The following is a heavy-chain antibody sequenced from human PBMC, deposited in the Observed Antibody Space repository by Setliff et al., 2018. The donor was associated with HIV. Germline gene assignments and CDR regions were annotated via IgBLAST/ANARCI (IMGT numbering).Heavy chain of an antibody. J-gene: IGHJ5*02. Sequence: SETLSLTCTVSGDSISSYYWSWIRQPAGKGLEWIGRIHTSGSTNYNPSLKSRVTLSVDTSKNQFSLTLSSVTAADTAVYYCARGSPRYSGSYGWFDPWGQGPLVTVSS. CDR3: ARGSPRYSGSYGWFDP. CDR1: GDSISSYY. D-gene: IGHD1-26*01. V-gene: IGHV4-4*07. CDR2: IHTSGST.